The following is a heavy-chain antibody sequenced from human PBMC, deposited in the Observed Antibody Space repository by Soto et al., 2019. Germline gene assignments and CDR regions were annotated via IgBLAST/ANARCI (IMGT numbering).Heavy chain of an antibody. J-gene: IGHJ4*02. CDR1: GFTFTRYS. CDR3: ARESEDLTSNFDY. CDR2: ISSTTNYI. V-gene: IGHV3-21*06. Sequence: EWSLRLSCAASGFTFTRYSMNWFRQAPVKGLEWVSSISSTTNYIYYGDSMKARFTISRDNAKNSLYLEMNSLRAEDTAVYYCARESEDLTSNFDYWGQGTLVTVSS.